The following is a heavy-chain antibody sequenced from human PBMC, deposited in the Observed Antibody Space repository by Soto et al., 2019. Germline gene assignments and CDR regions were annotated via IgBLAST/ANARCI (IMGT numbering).Heavy chain of an antibody. CDR3: ARVDPLRGSPGGWFDP. D-gene: IGHD1-26*01. V-gene: IGHV4-38-2*01. CDR1: GYSISSGYY. Sequence: PSETLSLTCAVSGYSISSGYYWGWIRQPPGKGLEWIGSIYHSGSTYYNPSLKSRVTISVDTSKNQFSLKLSSVTAADTAVYYCARVDPLRGSPGGWFDPWGQGTLVTVSS. J-gene: IGHJ5*02. CDR2: IYHSGST.